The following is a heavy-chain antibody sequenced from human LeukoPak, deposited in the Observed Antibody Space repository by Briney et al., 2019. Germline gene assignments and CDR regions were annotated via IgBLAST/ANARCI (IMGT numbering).Heavy chain of an antibody. J-gene: IGHJ6*02. V-gene: IGHV4-31*03. D-gene: IGHD2-15*01. CDR1: GGSISTGGFF. Sequence: PSQTLSLTCTVSGGSISTGGFFWTWIRQHPGKGLEWIGYIYYSGATSYNPSLQSRLTMSVDTSKNQFSLKLSSVTAADTAVYYCALGYCSGGNCPYYPYGMDVWGQGTTVTVSS. CDR2: IYYSGAT. CDR3: ALGYCSGGNCPYYPYGMDV.